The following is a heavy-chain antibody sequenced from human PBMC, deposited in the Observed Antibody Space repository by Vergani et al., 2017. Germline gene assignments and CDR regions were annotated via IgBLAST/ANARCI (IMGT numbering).Heavy chain of an antibody. D-gene: IGHD1-26*01. CDR3: AKGGXSGSYSGHYYYMDV. V-gene: IGHV3-23*01. J-gene: IGHJ6*03. Sequence: EVQLLESGGGLVQPGGSLGLSCAASGFTFSSYAMSWVRQAPGKGLEWVSAISGSGGSTYYADSVKGRFTISRDNSKNTLYLQMNSLRAEDTAVYYCAKGGXSGSYSGHYYYMDVWGKGTTVTVSS. CDR2: ISGSGGST. CDR1: GFTFSSYA.